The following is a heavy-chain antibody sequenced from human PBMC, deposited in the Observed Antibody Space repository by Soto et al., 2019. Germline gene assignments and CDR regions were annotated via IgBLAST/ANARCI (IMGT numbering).Heavy chain of an antibody. CDR3: AKDLRGYIVATTFDY. CDR1: GFTFSSYG. J-gene: IGHJ4*02. Sequence: GGSLRLSCAASGFTFSSYGMHWVRQAPGKGLEWVAVISYDGSNKYYADSVKGRFTISRDNSKNTLYLQMNSLRAEDTAVYYCAKDLRGYIVATTFDYWGQGTLVTVSS. V-gene: IGHV3-30*18. CDR2: ISYDGSNK. D-gene: IGHD5-12*01.